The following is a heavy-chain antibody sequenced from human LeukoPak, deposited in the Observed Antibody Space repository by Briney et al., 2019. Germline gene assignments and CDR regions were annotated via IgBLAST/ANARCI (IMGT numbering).Heavy chain of an antibody. D-gene: IGHD6-25*01. J-gene: IGHJ6*03. CDR2: INSDGSST. V-gene: IGHV3-74*01. CDR1: GFTFSSYW. Sequence: TGGSLRLSCAASGFTFSSYWMHWVRQAPGKGLVWVSRINSDGSSTSYADSVKGRFTISRDNAKNTLYLQLNSLRAEDTAVYYCARSSGGRPYMDVWGKGTTVTVSS. CDR3: ARSSGGRPYMDV.